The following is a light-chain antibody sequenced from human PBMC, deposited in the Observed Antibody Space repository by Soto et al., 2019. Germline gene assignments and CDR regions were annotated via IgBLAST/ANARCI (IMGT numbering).Light chain of an antibody. V-gene: IGKV3-20*01. J-gene: IGKJ5*01. CDR1: ERLSSVY. CDR3: QQYGGSPRIT. Sequence: EIVLTQSPGTLSLSPGERATLSCRASERLSSVYLAWYQQRPGQPPRLLIYGASNRATGIPDRFSGSGSGTDFTLIINRLEPEDVAIYYCQQYGGSPRITFGQGTPLEIK. CDR2: GAS.